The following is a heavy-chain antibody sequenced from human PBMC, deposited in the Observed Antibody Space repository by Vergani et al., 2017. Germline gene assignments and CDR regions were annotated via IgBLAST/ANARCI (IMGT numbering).Heavy chain of an antibody. D-gene: IGHD6-19*01. V-gene: IGHV3-53*01. CDR3: ARVVLAVAGTRDWYFDL. CDR2: IYSGDST. CDR1: GFTVSSNY. J-gene: IGHJ2*01. Sequence: EVQLVESGGGLIQPGGSLRLSCAASGFTVSSNYMSWVRPGPGKGLESVSVIYSGDSTYYADSVKGRFTISRDNSKNTLYLQMNSLRAEDTAVYYCARVVLAVAGTRDWYFDLWGRGTLVTVSS.